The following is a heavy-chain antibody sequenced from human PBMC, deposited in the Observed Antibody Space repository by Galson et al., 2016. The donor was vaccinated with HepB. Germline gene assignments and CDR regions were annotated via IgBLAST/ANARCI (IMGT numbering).Heavy chain of an antibody. CDR1: GGSFSGDY. J-gene: IGHJ4*02. V-gene: IGHV4-34*01. CDR2: ISSSGSL. D-gene: IGHD2-8*02. Sequence: SETLSLTCAVYGGSFSGDYWSWIRQPPEKGLEWIGFISSSGSLYHNPSLKSRVSISADTSKNEFSLNLNSVTAAATAVYFCARGGPNVYYPGLWGQGILVTVSS. CDR3: ARGGPNVYYPGL.